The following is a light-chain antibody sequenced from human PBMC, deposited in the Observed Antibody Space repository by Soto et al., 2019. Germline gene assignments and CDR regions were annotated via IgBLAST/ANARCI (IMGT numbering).Light chain of an antibody. Sequence: QSALTQPASVSGSPGQSITISCTGTSSDVVGYNYVSWYQQHPGKAPKLMIYEVSNRPSGVSNRFSGSKSGNPASLTISGLQAEDEADYSCSSYTSSSTQVFGSGTKLTVL. CDR1: SSDVVGYNY. CDR3: SSYTSSSTQV. V-gene: IGLV2-14*01. J-gene: IGLJ1*01. CDR2: EVS.